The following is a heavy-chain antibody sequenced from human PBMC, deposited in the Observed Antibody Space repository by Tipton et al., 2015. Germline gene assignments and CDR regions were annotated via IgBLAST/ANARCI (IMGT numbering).Heavy chain of an antibody. D-gene: IGHD3-22*01. CDR2: INHSGST. CDR1: GGSFTTYC. Sequence: TLSLTCAVYGGSFTTYCWDWIRQPPGKGLEWIGEINHSGSTNYNPSLKSRVTISLDTSKKQFSLKLSSVTAADTAVYYCARDLDYFDISGYSDWGQGTLVTVSS. CDR3: ARDLDYFDISGYSD. V-gene: IGHV4-34*01. J-gene: IGHJ4*02.